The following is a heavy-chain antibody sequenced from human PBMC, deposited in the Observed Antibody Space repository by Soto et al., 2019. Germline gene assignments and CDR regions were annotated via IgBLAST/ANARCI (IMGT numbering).Heavy chain of an antibody. CDR3: ARASDSSGYYSLPGTFDY. J-gene: IGHJ4*02. Sequence: PSVKVSCKASGYTFTSYGISWVRQAPGQGLEWMGWISAYNGNTNYAQKHQGRVNMTTDTSTSTAYMELRSLRSDDTALFYCARASDSSGYYSLPGTFDYWGQGTLVTVSS. D-gene: IGHD3-22*01. CDR1: GYTFTSYG. V-gene: IGHV1-18*01. CDR2: ISAYNGNT.